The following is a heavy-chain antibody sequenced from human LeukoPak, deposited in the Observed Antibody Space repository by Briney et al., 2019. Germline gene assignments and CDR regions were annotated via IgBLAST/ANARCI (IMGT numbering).Heavy chain of an antibody. Sequence: PGGSLRLSCAASEFTFSSYAMHWVRQAPGKGLEWVAVISYDGSNKYYADSVKGRFTISRDNARNSLYLQMNSLRVEDTAVYYCARGSSPKPSYSYDSGVTGAFDIWGHGTVVTVSS. CDR1: EFTFSSYA. V-gene: IGHV3-30*04. CDR3: ARGSSPKPSYSYDSGVTGAFDI. D-gene: IGHD3-22*01. J-gene: IGHJ3*02. CDR2: ISYDGSNK.